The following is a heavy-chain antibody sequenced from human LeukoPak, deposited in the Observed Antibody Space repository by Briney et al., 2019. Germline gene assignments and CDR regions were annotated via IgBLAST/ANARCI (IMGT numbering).Heavy chain of an antibody. J-gene: IGHJ4*02. V-gene: IGHV1-18*04. CDR3: ARDVGQYCRGGSCYPLDY. CDR1: GYTFTSYG. CDR2: INPNNGNS. Sequence: ASVKVSCKTSGYTFTSYGISWVRQAPGQGLEWMGWINPNNGNSDYAQRLQGRLTVTKDTSTSTAYMELRSLRSDDTALYYCARDVGQYCRGGSCYPLDYWGQGTLVTVSS. D-gene: IGHD2-15*01.